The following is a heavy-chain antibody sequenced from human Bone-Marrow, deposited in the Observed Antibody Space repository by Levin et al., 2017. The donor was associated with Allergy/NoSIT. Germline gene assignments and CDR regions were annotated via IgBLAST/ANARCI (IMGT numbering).Heavy chain of an antibody. CDR3: ARGVVYDFWSGDYSWFDP. CDR2: IYHSGST. Sequence: ETLSLTCAVSGYSISSGYYWGWIRQPPGKGLEWIGSIYHSGSTYYNPSLKSRVTISVDTSKNQFSLKLSSVTAADTAVYYCARGVVYDFWSGDYSWFDPWGQGTLVTVSS. CDR1: GYSISSGYY. V-gene: IGHV4-38-2*01. J-gene: IGHJ5*02. D-gene: IGHD3-3*01.